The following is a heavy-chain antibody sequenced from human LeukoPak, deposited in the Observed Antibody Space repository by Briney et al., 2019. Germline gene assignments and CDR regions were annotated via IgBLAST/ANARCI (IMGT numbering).Heavy chain of an antibody. D-gene: IGHD3-16*01. CDR3: ARERDDYARLFDY. CDR2: IIPIFGTA. Sequence: GASVKVSCKASGYTFNTYGITWVRQAPGQGLEWMGGIIPIFGTANYAQKFQGRVTITADESTSTAYMELSSLRSEDTAVYYCARERDDYARLFDYWGQGTLVTVSS. V-gene: IGHV1-69*13. CDR1: GYTFNTYG. J-gene: IGHJ4*02.